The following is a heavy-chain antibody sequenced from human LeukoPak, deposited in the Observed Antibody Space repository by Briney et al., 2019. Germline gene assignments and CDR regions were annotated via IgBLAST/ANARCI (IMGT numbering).Heavy chain of an antibody. CDR2: IFHSGNT. J-gene: IGHJ4*02. V-gene: IGHV4-4*02. D-gene: IGHD3-22*01. Sequence: SETLSLTCAVSGGSISSSNWWSWVRQPPGKGLEWIGEIFHSGNTNYNPSLKSRVTISVDKSKNQFSLRLSSVTAADTAVYYCARLHYYNTSGYDYWGLGALVTVSS. CDR3: ARLHYYNTSGYDY. CDR1: GGSISSSNW.